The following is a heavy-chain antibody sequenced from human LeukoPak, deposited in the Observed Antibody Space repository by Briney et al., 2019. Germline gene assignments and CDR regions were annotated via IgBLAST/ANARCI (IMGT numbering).Heavy chain of an antibody. CDR1: GFTFSSYS. CDR2: ISSSSSTI. CDR3: ARDSGSDAFDI. V-gene: IGHV3-48*04. D-gene: IGHD3-10*01. Sequence: PGGSLRLSCAASGFTFSSYSMNWVRKAPGKGLEWVSYISSSSSTIYYADSVKGRFTISRDNAKNSLYLQMNSLRAEDTAVYYCARDSGSDAFDIWGQGTMVTVSS. J-gene: IGHJ3*02.